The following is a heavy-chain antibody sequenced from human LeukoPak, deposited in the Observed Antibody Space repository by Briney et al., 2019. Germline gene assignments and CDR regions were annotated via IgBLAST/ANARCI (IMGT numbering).Heavy chain of an antibody. J-gene: IGHJ5*02. CDR3: ARDGGRPGWFDP. V-gene: IGHV3-21*01. CDR2: ISSSSSYI. CDR1: GFIYRRYN. D-gene: IGHD2-15*01. Sequence: GGSLTLFCAPSGFIYRRYNMNWLREAPGKGVEWVSSISSSSSYIYYADSVKGRFTISRDNAKNSLYLQMNSLRAEDTAVYFCARDGGRPGWFDPWGQGTLVTVSS.